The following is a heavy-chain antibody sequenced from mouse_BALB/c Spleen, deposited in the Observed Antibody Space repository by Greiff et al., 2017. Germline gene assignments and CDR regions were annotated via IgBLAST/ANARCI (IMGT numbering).Heavy chain of an antibody. CDR2: IDPANGNT. J-gene: IGHJ4*01. V-gene: IGHV14-3*02. D-gene: IGHD2-4*01. CDR1: GFNIKDTY. Sequence: EVKLVESGAELVKPGASVKLSCTASGFNIKDTYMHWVKQRPEQGLEWIGRIDPANGNTKYDPKFQGKATITADTSSNTAYLQLSSLTSEDTAVYYCARWYDYYYYAMDYWGQGTSVTVSS. CDR3: ARWYDYYYYAMDY.